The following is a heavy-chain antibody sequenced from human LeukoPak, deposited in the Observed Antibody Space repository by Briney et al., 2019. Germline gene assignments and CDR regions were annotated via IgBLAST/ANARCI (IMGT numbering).Heavy chain of an antibody. CDR2: FDPEDGET. Sequence: ASVKVSCKVSGYTLTELSMHWVRQAPGKGLEWMGGFDPEDGETIYAQKFQGRVTMTEDTSTDTAYMELSSLRSENTAVYYCATDLQSGQWDPIGFDYWGQGTLVTVSS. V-gene: IGHV1-24*01. CDR3: ATDLQSGQWDPIGFDY. J-gene: IGHJ4*02. D-gene: IGHD1-26*01. CDR1: GYTLTELS.